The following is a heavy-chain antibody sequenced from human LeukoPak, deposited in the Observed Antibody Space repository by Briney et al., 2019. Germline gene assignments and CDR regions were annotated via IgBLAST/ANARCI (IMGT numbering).Heavy chain of an antibody. J-gene: IGHJ4*02. CDR3: ARDGTCLDF. Sequence: GGSLSLSCGAPGFTFSENWLSWVGKAPGGGPEWVADIKGDGSKMYYVDSVKGRFTISRDNDKNALYLQMNNLRVEDTGVYYCARDGTCLDFWGQGVLVTVSS. CDR1: GFTFSENW. V-gene: IGHV3-7*01. CDR2: IKGDGSKM.